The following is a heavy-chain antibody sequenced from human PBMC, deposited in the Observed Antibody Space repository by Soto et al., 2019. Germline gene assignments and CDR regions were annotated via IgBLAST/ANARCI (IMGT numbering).Heavy chain of an antibody. CDR3: ARDLVPAANYYYYGMDV. CDR2: IWYDGSNK. D-gene: IGHD2-2*01. V-gene: IGHV3-33*01. J-gene: IGHJ6*02. CDR1: GFTFSSYG. Sequence: GGSLRLSCAASGFTFSSYGMHWVRQAPGKGLEWVAVIWYDGSNKYYADSVKGRFTISRDNSKNTLYLQMNSLRAEDTAVYYCARDLVPAANYYYYGMDVWGQGTTVTVFS.